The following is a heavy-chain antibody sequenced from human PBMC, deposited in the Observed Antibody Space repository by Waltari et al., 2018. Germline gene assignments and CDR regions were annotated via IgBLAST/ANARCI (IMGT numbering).Heavy chain of an antibody. CDR3: AKDYGYSSSPYYFDY. J-gene: IGHJ4*02. CDR2: ISWNSGSI. V-gene: IGHV3-9*03. Sequence: EVQLVESGGGLVQPGRSLRLSCAASGFPFDDYALPWVRHAPGKGLEWVSGISWNSGSIGYADSVKGRFTISRDNAKNSLYLQMNSLRAEDMALYYCAKDYGYSSSPYYFDYWGQGTLVTVSS. CDR1: GFPFDDYA. D-gene: IGHD6-6*01.